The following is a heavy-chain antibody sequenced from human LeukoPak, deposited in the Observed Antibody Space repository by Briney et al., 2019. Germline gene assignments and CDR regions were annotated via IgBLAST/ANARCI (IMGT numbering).Heavy chain of an antibody. J-gene: IGHJ4*02. D-gene: IGHD6-13*01. CDR3: ARSIAAAGGFDY. V-gene: IGHV3-21*01. CDR1: GFTFSSYS. Sequence: GGSLRLSCAASGFTFSSYSMNWVRQAPGKGLEWVSSISSSGSAIYYADSVKGRFTISRDNAKNSLYLQMNSLRAEDTAVYYCARSIAAAGGFDYWGQGTLVTVSS. CDR2: ISSSGSAI.